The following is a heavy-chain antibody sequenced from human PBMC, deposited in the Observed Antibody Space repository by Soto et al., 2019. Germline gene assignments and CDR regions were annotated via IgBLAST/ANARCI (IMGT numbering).Heavy chain of an antibody. V-gene: IGHV1-58*01. CDR3: AALGVNFDH. CDR1: GFTFTSSA. Sequence: QMQLVQSGPEAKKPGTSVKVSCKASGFTFTSSAVPRVRQARGQRIEWLGWIGGGSGNRHYAQKFQERVTITRDMSTNTAYMELSSLRSEDTAVYYCAALGVNFDHWGQGTLVTVSS. CDR2: IGGGSGNR. D-gene: IGHD2-8*01. J-gene: IGHJ4*02.